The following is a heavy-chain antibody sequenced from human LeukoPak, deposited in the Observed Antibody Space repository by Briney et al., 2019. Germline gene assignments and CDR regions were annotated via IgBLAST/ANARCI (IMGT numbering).Heavy chain of an antibody. Sequence: SGPTLVNPTQPLTLTCTFSGFSLSTSGVGVGWIRQPPGKALEWLALIYWNDDKGYSPSMRSRLTITKDTSKNQVVLTMTNMDPVDTATYYCAHRLAYSSSFDMDVWGQGTTVTVSS. CDR3: AHRLAYSSSFDMDV. D-gene: IGHD6-6*01. J-gene: IGHJ6*02. CDR2: IYWNDDK. CDR1: GFSLSTSGVG. V-gene: IGHV2-5*01.